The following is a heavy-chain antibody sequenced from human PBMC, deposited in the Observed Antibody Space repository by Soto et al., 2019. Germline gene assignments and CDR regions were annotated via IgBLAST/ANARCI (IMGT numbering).Heavy chain of an antibody. J-gene: IGHJ5*02. CDR1: GFTFSSYG. CDR2: ISYDGSNK. Sequence: GGSLRLSCAAPGFTFSSYGMHWVRQAPGKGLEWAAVISYDGSNKYYADSVKGRFTISRDNSKNTLYLQMNSRRAEDTAVYYCAKDLVVVPAAVPNWFDPWGQGTLVTVSS. CDR3: AKDLVVVPAAVPNWFDP. V-gene: IGHV3-30*18. D-gene: IGHD2-2*01.